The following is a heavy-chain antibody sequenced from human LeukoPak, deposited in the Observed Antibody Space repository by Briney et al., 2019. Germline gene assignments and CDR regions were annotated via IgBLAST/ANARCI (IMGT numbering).Heavy chain of an antibody. CDR2: IYYSGST. V-gene: IGHV4-31*03. Sequence: SETLSLTCTVSGGSISSGGYYWSWIRQHPGKGLEWIGYIYYSGSTYYNPSLKSRVTISVDTSKNQFSLKLSSVTAADTAVYYCARDNPGIAAVRTFDYWGQGTLVTVSS. J-gene: IGHJ4*02. CDR3: ARDNPGIAAVRTFDY. D-gene: IGHD6-13*01. CDR1: GGSISSGGYY.